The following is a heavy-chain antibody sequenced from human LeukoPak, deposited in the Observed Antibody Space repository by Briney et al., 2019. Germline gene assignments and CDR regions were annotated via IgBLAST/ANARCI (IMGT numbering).Heavy chain of an antibody. V-gene: IGHV1-18*04. J-gene: IGHJ4*02. CDR3: VREGSGRPFDY. Sequence: ASVKVSCRASGYSFTSYGISWVRQAPGQGLEWMAWISTYNGNTHYAQNLQGRVTVTTDTSTGTAYVELRSLRSDDTAVHYCVREGSGRPFDYWGQGTLVTVSS. CDR2: ISTYNGNT. CDR1: GYSFTSYG. D-gene: IGHD6-19*01.